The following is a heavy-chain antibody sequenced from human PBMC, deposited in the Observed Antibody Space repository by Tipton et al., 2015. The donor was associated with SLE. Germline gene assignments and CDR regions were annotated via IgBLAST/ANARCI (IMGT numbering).Heavy chain of an antibody. J-gene: IGHJ4*02. Sequence: QSGPEVKKPGSSVKVSCKASGGTFSSYAISWVRQAPGQGLEWMGGIIPIFGTANYAQKLQGRVTMTTDTSTSTAYMELTSLRSDDTAVYYCARTTGYCSGGSCYCDYWGQGTLVTVSS. CDR1: GGTFSSYA. CDR2: IIPIFGTA. V-gene: IGHV1-69*05. CDR3: ARTTGYCSGGSCYCDY. D-gene: IGHD2-15*01.